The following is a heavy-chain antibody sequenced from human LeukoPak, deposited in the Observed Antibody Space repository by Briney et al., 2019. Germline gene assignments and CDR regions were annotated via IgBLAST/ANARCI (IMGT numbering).Heavy chain of an antibody. J-gene: IGHJ4*02. D-gene: IGHD6-13*01. Sequence: GGSLRLSCKASGFTFSNYPMSWVRQAPGKGLEWISSISGSGGSTYYADSVKGRFTISRDNSKNTLYLQMNSLRAEDTAVYYCASLRVAAAEDYWGQGTLVTVSS. CDR1: GFTFSNYP. CDR2: ISGSGGST. V-gene: IGHV3-23*01. CDR3: ASLRVAAAEDY.